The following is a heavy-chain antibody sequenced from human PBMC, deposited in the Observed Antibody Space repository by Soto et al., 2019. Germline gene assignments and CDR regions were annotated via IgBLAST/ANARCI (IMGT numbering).Heavy chain of an antibody. CDR1: GGSFSGYY. CDR3: ARVLGYCSGGSCSDY. D-gene: IGHD2-15*01. CDR2: INHSGSI. J-gene: IGHJ4*02. V-gene: IGHV4-34*01. Sequence: SETLSLTCAVYGGSFSGYYWSWIRQPPGKGLEWIGEINHSGSINYNPSLKSRVTISVDTSKNQFSLKLSSVTAADTAVYYCARVLGYCSGGSCSDYWGQGTLVTVSS.